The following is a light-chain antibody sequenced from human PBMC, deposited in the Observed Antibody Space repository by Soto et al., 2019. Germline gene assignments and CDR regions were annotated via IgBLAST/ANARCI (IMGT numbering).Light chain of an antibody. CDR1: SSDVGGYNF. CDR2: EVT. Sequence: QSALTQPASVSGSPGQSITISCTGTSSDVGGYNFVSWYQQYPGKAPKLMIYEVTNRPSGVSNRFSGSKSGNTASLTISGLQPEDEADYYCSSYRSSSTPLCVFGSGTKLTVL. CDR3: SSYRSSSTPLCV. J-gene: IGLJ3*02. V-gene: IGLV2-14*01.